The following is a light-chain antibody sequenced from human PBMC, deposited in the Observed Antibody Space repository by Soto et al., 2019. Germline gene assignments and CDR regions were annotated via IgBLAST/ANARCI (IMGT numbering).Light chain of an antibody. V-gene: IGKV1-27*01. CDR1: QGISNY. CDR3: QQSYSSPPT. CDR2: AAS. Sequence: DIQMTHSPSSLSASVLYMVTITFRASQGISNYLALYQQKPGKVPKLLIYAASTLQSGVPSRFSGSRSGPDFTLTISSLQPEDFATYYCQQSYSSPPTFGQGTKVDIK. J-gene: IGKJ1*01.